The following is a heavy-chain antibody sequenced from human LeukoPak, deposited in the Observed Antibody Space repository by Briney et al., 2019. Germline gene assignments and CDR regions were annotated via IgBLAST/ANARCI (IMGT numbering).Heavy chain of an antibody. CDR2: IYYSGST. V-gene: IGHV4-39*01. CDR1: GGSISSSSYY. CDR3: ARVVVVLTTWVFPYFDY. J-gene: IGHJ4*02. Sequence: PSETLSLTCTVSGGSISSSSYYWGWIRQPPGKGLEWIGSIYYSGSTYYNPSLKSRVTISVDTSKNQFSLKLSSVTAADTAVYYCARVVVVLTTWVFPYFDYWGQGTLVTVSS. D-gene: IGHD3-22*01.